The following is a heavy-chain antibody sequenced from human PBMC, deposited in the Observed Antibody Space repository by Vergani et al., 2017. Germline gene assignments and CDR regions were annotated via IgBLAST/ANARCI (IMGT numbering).Heavy chain of an antibody. CDR3: TRDGTYYYGSGSYYVFEY. V-gene: IGHV1-46*01. D-gene: IGHD3-10*01. Sequence: QVQLVQSGAEVKKPGASVKVSCKASGYTFTSYYMHWVRQAPGLGLEWMGIINPSGGSTSYAQKFQGRVTMTRDTSTSTVYMELRSLKSDDTAVYYCTRDGTYYYGSGSYYVFEYLGQGTLVTVSS. CDR1: GYTFTSYY. J-gene: IGHJ4*02. CDR2: INPSGGST.